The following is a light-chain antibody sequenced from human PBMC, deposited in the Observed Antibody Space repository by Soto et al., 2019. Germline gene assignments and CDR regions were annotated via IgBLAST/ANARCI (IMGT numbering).Light chain of an antibody. V-gene: IGKV3-11*01. CDR1: QSVSSY. CDR3: QQRSNWPPKYT. CDR2: DAS. Sequence: EIVLTQSPATLSLSPGERATLSCRASQSVSSYLAWYQQKPGQAPRLLIYDASNRATGIPARFSGSGSGTDFTLTSSSREPEDFAVYYCQQRSNWPPKYTFGQGTKLEIK. J-gene: IGKJ2*01.